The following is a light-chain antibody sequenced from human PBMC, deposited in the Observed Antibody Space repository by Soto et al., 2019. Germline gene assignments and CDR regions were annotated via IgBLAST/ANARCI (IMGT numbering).Light chain of an antibody. V-gene: IGKV3-11*01. CDR2: DAS. J-gene: IGKJ5*01. CDR3: QQRSNWPLT. CDR1: QSVSSY. Sequence: IGSTQTPTDRTWSPGEKATLFCRASQSVSSYFAWYQQKPGQAPNLLIYDASNRATGIPARFSGSGPGTDFTLPFRSLEPADFAVYYCQQRSNWPLTFGEGTRLEIK.